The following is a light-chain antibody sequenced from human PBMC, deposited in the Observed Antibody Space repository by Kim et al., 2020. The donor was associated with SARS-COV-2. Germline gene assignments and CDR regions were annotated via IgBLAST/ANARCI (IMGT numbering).Light chain of an antibody. CDR1: GGNIARNY. Sequence: PGKTVTITGTSSGGNIARNYVQWYQQRPGSAPTIIIYLKSRSPSGVPDRFSGSIDTSSNSASLTISGLKIEDEADYYCQSYDSSNVFGTGTKVTVL. J-gene: IGLJ1*01. CDR2: LKS. CDR3: QSYDSSNV. V-gene: IGLV6-57*02.